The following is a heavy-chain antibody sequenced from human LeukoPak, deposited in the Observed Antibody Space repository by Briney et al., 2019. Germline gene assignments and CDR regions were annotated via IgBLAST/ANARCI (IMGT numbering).Heavy chain of an antibody. Sequence: ASVKVSCKASGYTFTSYDINWVRQATGQGLEWMGWMSPNSGNTGYAQKFQGRVTITRNTSISTAYMELSSLRSEDTAVYYCARGRRVVRGVHYYYYYMDVWGKGTTVTVSS. CDR3: ARGRRVVRGVHYYYYYMDV. CDR1: GYTFTSYD. J-gene: IGHJ6*03. D-gene: IGHD3-10*01. V-gene: IGHV1-8*03. CDR2: MSPNSGNT.